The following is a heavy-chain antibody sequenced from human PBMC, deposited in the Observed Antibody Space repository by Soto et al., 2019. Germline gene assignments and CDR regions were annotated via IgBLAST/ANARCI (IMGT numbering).Heavy chain of an antibody. CDR2: IYWDDEN. V-gene: IGHV2-5*02. D-gene: IGHD4-4*01. CDR3: AHRNLQRSSYYYGMDV. Sequence: QITLKESGPTLVKPTQTLTLTCTFSGFSLSTSGVGVSWLRQPPEKALEWLALIYWDDENRYRPSLKSRLTIPKDTSKTQVVLTMTNMAPVDTATYFCAHRNLQRSSYYYGMDVWGQGTTVTVSS. CDR1: GFSLSTSGVG. J-gene: IGHJ6*02.